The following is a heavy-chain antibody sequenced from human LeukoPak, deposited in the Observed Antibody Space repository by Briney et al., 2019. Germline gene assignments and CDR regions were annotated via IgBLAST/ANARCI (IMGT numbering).Heavy chain of an antibody. D-gene: IGHD1-26*01. CDR3: ARHEYSGSYYGLSWFDP. J-gene: IGHJ5*02. V-gene: IGHV4-39*01. Sequence: PSETLSLTCTVSGGSISSSGYYWGWIRQPPGEGLEWIASIYYSGSTYYNPSLKSRVTISVDTSKNQLSLKLSSLTAADTAVYYCARHEYSGSYYGLSWFDPWGQGTLVTVSS. CDR1: GGSISSSGYY. CDR2: IYYSGST.